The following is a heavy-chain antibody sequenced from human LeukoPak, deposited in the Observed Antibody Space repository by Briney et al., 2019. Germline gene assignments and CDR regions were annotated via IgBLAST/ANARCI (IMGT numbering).Heavy chain of an antibody. CDR3: ARDRHGHCSGGSCYTAFDI. D-gene: IGHD2-15*01. J-gene: IGHJ3*02. V-gene: IGHV1-69*05. CDR2: IIPIFGTA. CDR1: GGTFSSYA. Sequence: SVKVSCKASGGTFSSYAISWVRQAPGQGLEWMGRIIPIFGTANYAQKFQGRVTITTDESTSTAYMELSSLRSEDTAVYYCARDRHGHCSGGSCYTAFDIWGQGTMVTVSS.